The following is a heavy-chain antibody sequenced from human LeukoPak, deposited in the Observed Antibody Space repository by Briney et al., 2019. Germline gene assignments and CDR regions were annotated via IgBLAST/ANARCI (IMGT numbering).Heavy chain of an antibody. Sequence: ASVKVSCKASGYTFSDYDVNWVRQAPGQGLEWMGWMNPTSGDTGYAQKFQGRVTMTRSMSKNTAYMELSRLRSEGTAVYFCARVVMKAFYYYYMDVWGKGTT. V-gene: IGHV1-8*01. D-gene: IGHD2-21*01. CDR2: MNPTSGDT. CDR1: GYTFSDYD. CDR3: ARVVMKAFYYYYMDV. J-gene: IGHJ6*03.